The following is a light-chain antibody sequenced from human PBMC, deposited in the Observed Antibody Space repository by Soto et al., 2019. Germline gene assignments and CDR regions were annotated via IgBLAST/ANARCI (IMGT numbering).Light chain of an antibody. CDR1: QSVSSSY. Sequence: IVMTQSPATLSVSPGERATLSCRASQSVSSSYLAWYQHKPGQAPRLLISGISRRAPGIPDRFSGDGSGTDFTLTISRLEPEDYAVYYCHQYDGSPITFGQGTRLEI. V-gene: IGKV3-20*01. CDR3: HQYDGSPIT. J-gene: IGKJ5*01. CDR2: GIS.